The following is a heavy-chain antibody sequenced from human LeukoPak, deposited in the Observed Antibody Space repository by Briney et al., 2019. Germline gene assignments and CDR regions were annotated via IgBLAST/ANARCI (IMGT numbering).Heavy chain of an antibody. Sequence: GGSLRLSCAASGFTFSNAWMSWVRQAPGKGLEWVSAISGSGGSTYYADSVKGRFTISRDNSKNTLYLQMNSLRAEDTAVYYCAEPEGGYYDIRPDWGQGTLVTVSS. CDR1: GFTFSNAW. V-gene: IGHV3-23*01. CDR3: AEPEGGYYDIRPD. D-gene: IGHD3-22*01. J-gene: IGHJ4*02. CDR2: ISGSGGST.